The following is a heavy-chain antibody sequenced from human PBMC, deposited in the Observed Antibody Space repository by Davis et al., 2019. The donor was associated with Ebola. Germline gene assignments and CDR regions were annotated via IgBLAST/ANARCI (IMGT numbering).Heavy chain of an antibody. CDR3: ARGYYDSGY. V-gene: IGHV3-7*01. CDR1: GFTFSSYG. CDR2: IKQDGSEK. J-gene: IGHJ4*02. D-gene: IGHD3-22*01. Sequence: GGSLRLSCAAPGFTFSSYGMHWVRQAPGKGLEWVANIKQDGSEKYYVDSVKGRFTISRDNAKNSLYLQMNSLRAEDTAVYYCARGYYDSGYWGQGTLVTVSS.